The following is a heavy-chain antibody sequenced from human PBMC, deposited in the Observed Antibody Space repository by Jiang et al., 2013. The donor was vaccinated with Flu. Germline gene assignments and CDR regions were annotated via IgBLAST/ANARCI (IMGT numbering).Heavy chain of an antibody. CDR2: IYYSGST. CDR3: ARFAVRGVIISSNWFDP. CDR1: GGSISSYY. Sequence: GLVKPSETLSLTCTVSGGSISSYYWSWIRQPPGKGLEWIGYIYYSGSTNYNPSLKSRVTISVDTSKDQFSLKLSSVTAADTAVYYCARFAVRGVIISSNWFDPWGQGTLVTVSS. V-gene: IGHV4-59*01. D-gene: IGHD3-10*01. J-gene: IGHJ5*02.